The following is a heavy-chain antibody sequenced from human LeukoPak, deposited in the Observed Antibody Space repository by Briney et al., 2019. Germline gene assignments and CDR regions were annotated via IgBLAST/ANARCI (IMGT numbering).Heavy chain of an antibody. V-gene: IGHV4-34*01. CDR2: INYSGDT. CDR1: GGSFSGYY. J-gene: IGHJ4*02. CDR3: ARGSVTRGSYFGGSDY. D-gene: IGHD1-26*01. Sequence: SETLSLTCTFYGGSFSGYYWNWIRQPPGKGLEWIGEINYSGDTNYNPSLKSQVTISVDTSKNQFSLKLSSVTAADTAVYYCARGSVTRGSYFGGSDYWGQGTLVTVSS.